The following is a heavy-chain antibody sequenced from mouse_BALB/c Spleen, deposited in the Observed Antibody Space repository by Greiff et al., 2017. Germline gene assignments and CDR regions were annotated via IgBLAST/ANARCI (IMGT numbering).Heavy chain of an antibody. J-gene: IGHJ3*01. V-gene: IGHV5-6-5*01. Sequence: EVQVVESGGGLVKPGGSLKLSCAASGFTFSSYAMSWVRQTPEKRLEWVASISSGGSTYYPDSVKGRFTISRDNARNILYLQMSSLRSEDTAMYYCARGYYDYAWFAYWGQGTLVTVSA. CDR1: GFTFSSYA. CDR2: ISSGGST. CDR3: ARGYYDYAWFAY. D-gene: IGHD2-4*01.